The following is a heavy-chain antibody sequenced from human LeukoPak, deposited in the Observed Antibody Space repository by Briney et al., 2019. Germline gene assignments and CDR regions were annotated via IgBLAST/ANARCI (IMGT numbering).Heavy chain of an antibody. CDR3: ARVQGERRDY. J-gene: IGHJ4*02. V-gene: IGHV3-21*01. CDR1: GFTFRTYT. Sequence: GGSLRLSCAASGFTFRTYTMNWVRQAPGKGLGWVSSIGGSSSFVFYADSVKGRFTISRDNAKNPLYLQMNSLRVEDTAMYYCARVQGERRDYWGQGTLVTVSS. CDR2: IGGSSSFV. D-gene: IGHD3-16*01.